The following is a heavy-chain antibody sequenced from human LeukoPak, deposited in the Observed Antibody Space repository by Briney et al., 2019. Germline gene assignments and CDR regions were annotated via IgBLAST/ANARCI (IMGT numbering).Heavy chain of an antibody. Sequence: PSETLSLTCAVSGGSISSSNWWSWVRQPPGKGLEWIGEIYHSGSTNYNPSLKSRVTISVDKSKNQFSLNLSSPTAADTAVYYCARGSTSYYGSGSYYYNYWGQGTLVTVSS. V-gene: IGHV4-4*02. J-gene: IGHJ4*02. CDR1: GGSISSSNW. CDR3: ARGSTSYYGSGSYYYNY. CDR2: IYHSGST. D-gene: IGHD3-10*01.